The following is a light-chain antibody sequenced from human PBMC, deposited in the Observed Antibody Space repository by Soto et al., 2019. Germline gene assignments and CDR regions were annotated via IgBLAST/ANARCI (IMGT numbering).Light chain of an antibody. V-gene: IGKV3-20*01. CDR2: GAS. CDR1: QSLSSTD. Sequence: EIVLTQSPGTLSLSPGERATLSCRASQSLSSTDIAWYQQNPGRTPRLLIYGASSRANGIPDRFSGSGSGTDFTLTISRLEPEDFAVYCCQKYGRSPPFTFGQGNKLEIK. J-gene: IGKJ2*01. CDR3: QKYGRSPPFT.